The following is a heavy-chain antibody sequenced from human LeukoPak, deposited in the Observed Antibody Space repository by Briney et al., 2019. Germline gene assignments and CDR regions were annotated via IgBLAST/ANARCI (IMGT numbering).Heavy chain of an antibody. J-gene: IGHJ3*02. CDR3: ARDGMGGIKAFDM. Sequence: GGSLRLSCGASGFTFNRYWMSWVRQAPGKRLEWVANIKHDGSQKYYVDSVKGRFTISRDNAKNTLYLQMNSLRVEDTAVYFCARDGMGGIKAFDMWGQGTMVTVSS. V-gene: IGHV3-7*05. CDR1: GFTFNRYW. CDR2: IKHDGSQK. D-gene: IGHD3-10*01.